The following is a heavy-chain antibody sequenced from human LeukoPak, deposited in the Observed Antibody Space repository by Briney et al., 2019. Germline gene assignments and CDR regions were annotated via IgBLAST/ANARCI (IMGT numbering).Heavy chain of an antibody. CDR2: IWYDGSNK. CDR3: ARDASVVYYYYTDV. Sequence: PGVSLRLSCAASGFTFSRYGVHWVRQAPGKGVVWVVDIWYDGSNKYYADSVKGRFTISRDNYKNTLYLQMNSLRAEDTAVYYCARDASVVYYYYTDVWGKGTPVTVSS. D-gene: IGHD2-2*01. CDR1: GFTFSRYG. V-gene: IGHV3-33*01. J-gene: IGHJ6*03.